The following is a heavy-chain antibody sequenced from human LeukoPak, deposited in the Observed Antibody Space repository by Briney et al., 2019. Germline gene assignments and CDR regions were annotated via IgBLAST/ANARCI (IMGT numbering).Heavy chain of an antibody. CDR3: AKDLMAAAPC. Sequence: PGGSLRLSCAASGSTFSSHTMNWVRQAPGKGLEWISYISNTGSVIYYADSVKGRFTISRDNSKNTLYLQMNSLRAEDTAVYYCAKDLMAAAPCWGQGTLVTVSS. D-gene: IGHD6-13*01. CDR2: ISNTGSVI. V-gene: IGHV3-48*01. J-gene: IGHJ4*02. CDR1: GSTFSSHT.